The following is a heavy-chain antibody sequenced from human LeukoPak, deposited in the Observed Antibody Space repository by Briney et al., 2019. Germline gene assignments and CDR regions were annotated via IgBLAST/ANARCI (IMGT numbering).Heavy chain of an antibody. J-gene: IGHJ4*02. Sequence: SVKVSCKSSVGTFSSYAISWVRQAPGQGLEWMGRIIPILGIANYAQKFQGRVTITADKSTSTAYMELSSLRSEDTAVYYCASEGSEYQLLYYFDYWGQGTLVTVSS. D-gene: IGHD2-2*01. CDR1: VGTFSSYA. CDR3: ASEGSEYQLLYYFDY. CDR2: IIPILGIA. V-gene: IGHV1-69*04.